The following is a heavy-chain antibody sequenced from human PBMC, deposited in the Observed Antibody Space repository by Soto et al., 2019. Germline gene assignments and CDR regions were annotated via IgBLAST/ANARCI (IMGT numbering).Heavy chain of an antibody. Sequence: QVQLQESGPGLMKPSETLSLTCTVSNGSVNYYYWSWIRQPPGKGLEWIGSMFYSGGSNYSPSLKSRVAISVDPFNNQFSVRLTSVTAADTAVYYCARLNYPGAPGSPWFFDYWGQGALVTVSS. CDR1: NGSVNYYY. J-gene: IGHJ4*02. V-gene: IGHV4-59*02. D-gene: IGHD3-10*01. CDR2: MFYSGGS. CDR3: ARLNYPGAPGSPWFFDY.